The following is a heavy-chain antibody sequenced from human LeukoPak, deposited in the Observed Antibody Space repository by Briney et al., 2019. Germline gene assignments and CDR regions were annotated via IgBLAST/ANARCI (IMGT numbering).Heavy chain of an antibody. CDR2: INPNSGDA. Sequence: ASVKVSCKASGYTFTGYYMHWVRQAPGQGLEWMGWINPNSGDANYAQKFQGRVTMTRDTSISTAYMELSRLRSDDTAVYYCARDLADFWSGYYPDYWGQGTLVTVSS. D-gene: IGHD3-3*01. CDR1: GYTFTGYY. J-gene: IGHJ4*02. V-gene: IGHV1-2*02. CDR3: ARDLADFWSGYYPDY.